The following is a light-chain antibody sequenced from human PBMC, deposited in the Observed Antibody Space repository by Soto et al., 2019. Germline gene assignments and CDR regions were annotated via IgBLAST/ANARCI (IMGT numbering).Light chain of an antibody. CDR1: SSDVGGYNF. CDR3: ASYAGSSTLV. CDR2: GVT. Sequence: QSALTQPPSASGSPGQSVTISCTGTSSDVGGYNFVSWYQQHPGKAPKLMIYGVTKRPSGVPDRFSGSKSGNTASLTVSGLQAEDEADYYCASYAGSSTLVFGGGTKLTVL. J-gene: IGLJ2*01. V-gene: IGLV2-8*01.